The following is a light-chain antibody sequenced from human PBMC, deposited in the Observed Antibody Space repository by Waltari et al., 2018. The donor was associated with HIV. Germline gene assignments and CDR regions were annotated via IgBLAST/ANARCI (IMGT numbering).Light chain of an antibody. J-gene: IGLJ2*01. Sequence: SYELTQAPSVSVSPGQTASIICSGDKLGDQYASWYHQRPGQSPVLVMYQDNKRPSGIPERFSGSNSGNTVTLTISGTQASDEGDYYCQAWDSNTGGYVLFGGGTKLTVL. CDR1: KLGDQY. V-gene: IGLV3-1*01. CDR2: QDN. CDR3: QAWDSNTGGYVL.